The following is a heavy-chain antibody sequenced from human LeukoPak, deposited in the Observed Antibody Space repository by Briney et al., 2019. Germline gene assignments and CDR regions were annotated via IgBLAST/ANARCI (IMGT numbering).Heavy chain of an antibody. CDR3: AKDLWTMVRGAFDY. CDR1: GFTFSSYG. Sequence: GGSLRLSCAASGFTFSSYGMHWVRQAPGKGLEWVAVISYDGRNKYYADSEKGRFTISRDNSKNTLYLQMNSLRAEDTAVYYCAKDLWTMVRGAFDYWGQGTLVTVSS. J-gene: IGHJ4*02. V-gene: IGHV3-30*18. CDR2: ISYDGRNK. D-gene: IGHD3-10*01.